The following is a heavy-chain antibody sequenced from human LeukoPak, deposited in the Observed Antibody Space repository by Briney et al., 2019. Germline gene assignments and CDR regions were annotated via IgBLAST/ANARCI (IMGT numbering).Heavy chain of an antibody. CDR3: ARDLEYTTSSGDY. Sequence: GGSLRLSCAASGFTFRSYEMNWVRQAPGKGLEWVSYISSSGSTIFYADSVKGRFTVSRDNAKNSLYLQMNSLRAEDTAVYYCARDLEYTTSSGDYWGQGTLVIVSS. CDR1: GFTFRSYE. V-gene: IGHV3-48*03. D-gene: IGHD6-6*01. J-gene: IGHJ4*02. CDR2: ISSSGSTI.